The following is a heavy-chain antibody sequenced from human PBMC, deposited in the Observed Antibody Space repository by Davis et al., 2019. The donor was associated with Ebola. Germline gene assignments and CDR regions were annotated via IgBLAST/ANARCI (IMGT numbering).Heavy chain of an antibody. CDR3: ARRMGSSSWIY. J-gene: IGHJ4*02. CDR2: INHSGST. Sequence: MPSETLSLTCTVSGGSISSYYWSWIRQPPGKGLEWIGEINHSGSTNYNPSLKSQVTISVDTSKNQFSLKLSSVTAADTAVYYCARRMGSSSWIYWGQGTLVTVSS. CDR1: GGSISSYY. D-gene: IGHD6-13*01. V-gene: IGHV4-34*01.